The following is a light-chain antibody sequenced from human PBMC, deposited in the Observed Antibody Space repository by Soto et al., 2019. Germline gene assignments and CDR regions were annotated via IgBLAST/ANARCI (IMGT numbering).Light chain of an antibody. CDR1: QSITNY. CDR2: AAS. J-gene: IGKJ4*01. Sequence: DIQMTQSPSSLSASVGDRVTITCRASQSITNYLNWYQQKPGKAPKVLIYAASSSQSGVPSRFSGSGSGTDFTLTISSLQPEDFATYYCQQLNSYPLTFGGGTKVDIK. CDR3: QQLNSYPLT. V-gene: IGKV1-39*01.